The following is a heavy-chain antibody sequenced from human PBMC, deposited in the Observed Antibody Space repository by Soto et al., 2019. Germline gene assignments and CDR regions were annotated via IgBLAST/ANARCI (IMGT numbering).Heavy chain of an antibody. V-gene: IGHV3-33*01. Sequence: GGSLRLSCAASGFTFSSYGMHWVRQAPGKGLEWVAVIWYDGSNKYYADSVKGRFTISRDNSKNTLYLQMNSLRAEDTAVYYCARDRVPATAIPDWFDPWGQGTLVTVSS. J-gene: IGHJ5*02. CDR3: ARDRVPATAIPDWFDP. CDR2: IWYDGSNK. D-gene: IGHD2-2*02. CDR1: GFTFSSYG.